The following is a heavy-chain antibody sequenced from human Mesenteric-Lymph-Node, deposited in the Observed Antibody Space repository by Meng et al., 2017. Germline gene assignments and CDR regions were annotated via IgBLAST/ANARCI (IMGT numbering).Heavy chain of an antibody. CDR3: ARGELQFFPEGSIDY. CDR2: IIPIFGTA. V-gene: IGHV1-69*06. J-gene: IGHJ4*02. D-gene: IGHD1-26*01. CDR1: GGTFSSYA. Sequence: SVKVSCKASGGTFSSYAISWVRQAPGQGLEWMGGIIPIFGTANYAQKFQGRVTITADKSTSTAYMELSSLRSEDTAVYYCARGELQFFPEGSIDYWGQGTLVTVSS.